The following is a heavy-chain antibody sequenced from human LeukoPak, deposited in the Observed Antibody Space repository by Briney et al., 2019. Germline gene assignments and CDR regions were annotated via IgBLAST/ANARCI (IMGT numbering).Heavy chain of an antibody. D-gene: IGHD3-3*01. Sequence: PGGSLRLSCAASGFTFSSYWMRWVRQAPGKGLVWVSRINSDGSSTSYADSVKGRFTISRDNAKNTLYLQMNSLRAEDTAVYYCASTSYYDFWSGWRPAGEYFQHWGQGTLVTVSS. CDR3: ASTSYYDFWSGWRPAGEYFQH. CDR2: INSDGSST. V-gene: IGHV3-74*01. J-gene: IGHJ1*01. CDR1: GFTFSSYW.